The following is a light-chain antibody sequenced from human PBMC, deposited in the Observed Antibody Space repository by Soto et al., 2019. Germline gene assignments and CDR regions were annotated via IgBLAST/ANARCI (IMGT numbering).Light chain of an antibody. CDR3: QQYNSYTWT. CDR1: QSISSW. Sequence: DIQRTHSPSTLSASVLDRVTITCLASQSISSWLAWYQQKPGKAPKLLIYKASSLESGVPSRFSGSGSGTEFTLTISSLQPDDFATYYCQQYNSYTWTFGQGTKVDIK. V-gene: IGKV1-5*03. CDR2: KAS. J-gene: IGKJ1*01.